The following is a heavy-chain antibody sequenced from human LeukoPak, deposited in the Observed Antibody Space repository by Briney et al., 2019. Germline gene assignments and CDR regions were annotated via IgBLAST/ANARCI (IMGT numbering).Heavy chain of an antibody. V-gene: IGHV1-2*02. D-gene: IGHD6-6*01. J-gene: IGHJ4*02. CDR1: GYTFPGYY. Sequence: AAVKVSCKASGYTFPGYYIHWVRQAPGQGLGWMGWINPNSGGTNYAQKFQGTVTMTRDTSISSAYMELSRLRSDDTAVYYCAREHSSSSGKVFDYWGQGTLVTVSS. CDR3: AREHSSSSGKVFDY. CDR2: INPNSGGT.